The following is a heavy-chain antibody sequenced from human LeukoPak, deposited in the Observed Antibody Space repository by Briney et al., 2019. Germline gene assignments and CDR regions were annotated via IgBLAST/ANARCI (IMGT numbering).Heavy chain of an antibody. Sequence: TPSETLSLTCTVSGGSISSSSYYWGWIRQPPGKGLERIGIIYYSGSTYYNPSLKSRLTISVDTSKNQFSLKLSSVTATDTAVYYCARRGYCSSTSCYEYWFDPWGQGTLVTVSS. J-gene: IGHJ5*02. CDR2: IYYSGST. CDR1: GGSISSSSYY. D-gene: IGHD2-2*01. CDR3: ARRGYCSSTSCYEYWFDP. V-gene: IGHV4-39*01.